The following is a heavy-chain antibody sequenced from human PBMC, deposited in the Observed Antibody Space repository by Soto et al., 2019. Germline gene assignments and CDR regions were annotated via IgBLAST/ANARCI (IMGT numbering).Heavy chain of an antibody. V-gene: IGHV4-30-2*01. CDR2: IYHSGST. Sequence: PSETLSLTCAVSGGSISSGGYSWSWIRQPPGKGLEWIGYIYHSGSTYYNPSLKSRVTISVDRSKNQFSLKLSSVTAADTAVYYCARGETTVTTLDYWGQGTLVTVS. D-gene: IGHD4-17*01. CDR1: GGSISSGGYS. CDR3: ARGETTVTTLDY. J-gene: IGHJ4*02.